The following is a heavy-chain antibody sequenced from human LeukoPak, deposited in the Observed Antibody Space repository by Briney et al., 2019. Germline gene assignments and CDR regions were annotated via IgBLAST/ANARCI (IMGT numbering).Heavy chain of an antibody. J-gene: IGHJ4*02. CDR2: IYYSGST. CDR1: GGSISSYY. D-gene: IGHD5-24*01. CDR3: ARVGGVKGWLQFPSREDKQYYFDY. Sequence: SETLSLTCTVSGGSISSYYWSWIRQPPGKGLEWIGYIYYSGSTNYNPSLKSRVTISVDTSKNQFSLKLSSVTAADTAMYYCARVGGVKGWLQFPSREDKQYYFDYWGQGTLVTVSS. V-gene: IGHV4-59*01.